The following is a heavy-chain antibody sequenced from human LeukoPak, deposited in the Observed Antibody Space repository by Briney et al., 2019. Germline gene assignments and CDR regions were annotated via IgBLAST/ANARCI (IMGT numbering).Heavy chain of an antibody. CDR1: GYTFTSYA. V-gene: IGHV1-69*13. Sequence: ASVKVSCKASGYTFTSYAISWVRQAPGQGLEWMGGIIPIFGTANYAQKFQGRVTITADESTSTAYMELSSLRSDDTAVYSCARGVTARGFYYYMDIWGKGTTVTISS. CDR2: IIPIFGTA. D-gene: IGHD2-21*02. J-gene: IGHJ6*03. CDR3: ARGVTARGFYYYMDI.